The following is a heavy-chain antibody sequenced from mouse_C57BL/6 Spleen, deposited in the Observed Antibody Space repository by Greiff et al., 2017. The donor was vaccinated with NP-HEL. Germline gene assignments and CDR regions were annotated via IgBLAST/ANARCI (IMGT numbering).Heavy chain of an antibody. Sequence: QVQLQQSGAELVRPGASVKMSCKASGYTFTSYNIHWVKQTPRQGLEWIGAIYPGNGDTSYNQKFKGKATLTVDKSSSTAYMQLSSLTSEDSAVYFCARERGLWYFDVWGTGTTVTVSS. CDR3: ARERGLWYFDV. V-gene: IGHV1-12*01. CDR2: IYPGNGDT. CDR1: GYTFTSYN. J-gene: IGHJ1*03.